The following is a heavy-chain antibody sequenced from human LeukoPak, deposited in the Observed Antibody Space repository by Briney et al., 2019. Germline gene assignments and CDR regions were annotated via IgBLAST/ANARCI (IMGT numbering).Heavy chain of an antibody. CDR1: GASISSFY. J-gene: IGHJ4*02. Sequence: SETLSLTCTVSGASISSFYWSWIRQPPGKGLEWIGYIYYSGSTNYDPSLKSRVTISVHTSKNQFSLKLSSVTAADTAVYFCARQNYGSAPLRYWGQGTLVTVSS. CDR2: IYYSGST. CDR3: ARQNYGSAPLRY. V-gene: IGHV4-59*08. D-gene: IGHD3-10*01.